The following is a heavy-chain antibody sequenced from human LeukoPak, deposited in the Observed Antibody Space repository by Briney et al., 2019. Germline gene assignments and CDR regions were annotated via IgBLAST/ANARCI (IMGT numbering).Heavy chain of an antibody. V-gene: IGHV4-59*01. CDR1: CGSISKYF. D-gene: IGHD3-22*01. CDR2: THSSGNT. J-gene: IGHJ4*02. CDR3: ARFEKFYESSVHYLDY. Sequence: SETLSLTCTVSCGSISKYFWTWVRQPPGKGLDWIGYTHSSGNTNYNPSLKSRVTMSVDTSKNQFSLKLTSVTAADTAIYYCARFEKFYESSVHYLDYWGQGTLVTVSS.